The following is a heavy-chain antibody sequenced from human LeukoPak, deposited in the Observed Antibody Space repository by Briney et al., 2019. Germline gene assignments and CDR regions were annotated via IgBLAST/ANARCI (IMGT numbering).Heavy chain of an antibody. V-gene: IGHV1-2*02. CDR2: INPNSGGT. D-gene: IGHD3-10*01. J-gene: IGHJ5*02. Sequence: ASLKVSCKASGYTFTGYYMHWVRQAPGQGLEWMGWINPNSGGTNYAQKFQGRVTMTRDTSISTAYMELSRLRSDDTAVYYCARAQGGYYGSGSYYNPTYNWFDPWGQGTLVTVSS. CDR3: ARAQGGYYGSGSYYNPTYNWFDP. CDR1: GYTFTGYY.